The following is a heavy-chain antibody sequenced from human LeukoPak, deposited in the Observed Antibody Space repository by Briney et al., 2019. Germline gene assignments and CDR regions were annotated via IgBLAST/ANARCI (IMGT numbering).Heavy chain of an antibody. Sequence: ASVKVSCKATGYTFTSYYIHWVRQAPGQGLEWMGWINPNSGGTNYAQKFQGRVTMTRDTSISTAYMELSRLRSDDTAVYYCAREDGSYNNWFDPWGQGTLVTVSS. CDR2: INPNSGGT. CDR3: AREDGSYNNWFDP. V-gene: IGHV1-2*02. CDR1: GYTFTSYY. D-gene: IGHD1-26*01. J-gene: IGHJ5*02.